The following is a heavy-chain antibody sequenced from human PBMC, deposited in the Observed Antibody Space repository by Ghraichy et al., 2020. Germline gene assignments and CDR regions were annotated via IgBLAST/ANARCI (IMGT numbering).Heavy chain of an antibody. Sequence: SETLSLTCTVSGGSISSSSYYWGWIRQPPGKGLEWIGSIYYSGSTYYNPSLKSRVTISVDTSKNQFSLKLSSVTAADTAVYYCARRTYYYGSGSYYPFDYWGQGTLVTVSS. V-gene: IGHV4-39*01. CDR1: GGSISSSSYY. J-gene: IGHJ4*02. CDR2: IYYSGST. CDR3: ARRTYYYGSGSYYPFDY. D-gene: IGHD3-10*01.